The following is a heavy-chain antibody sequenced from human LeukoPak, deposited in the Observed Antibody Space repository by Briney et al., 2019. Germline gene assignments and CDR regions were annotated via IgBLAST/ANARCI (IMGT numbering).Heavy chain of an antibody. Sequence: ASVKVSCKVSGYTLTELSVHWVRQAPGKGLEWMGGFDPEDGETIYAQKFQGRVTMTEDTSTDTAYMELSSLRSEDTAVYYSATAHYVWGSYRYFDYWGQGTLVTVSS. CDR2: FDPEDGET. D-gene: IGHD3-16*02. CDR3: ATAHYVWGSYRYFDY. J-gene: IGHJ4*02. V-gene: IGHV1-24*01. CDR1: GYTLTELS.